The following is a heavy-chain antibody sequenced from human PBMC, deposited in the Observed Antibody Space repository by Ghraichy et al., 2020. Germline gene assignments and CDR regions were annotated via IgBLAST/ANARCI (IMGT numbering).Heavy chain of an antibody. D-gene: IGHD3-22*01. CDR2: ISGGGGST. CDR3: AKAVPFSYDSSGYYNRHFDC. J-gene: IGHJ4*02. CDR1: GITFSSHA. V-gene: IGHV3-23*01. Sequence: GGSLRLSCAASGITFSSHAMSWVRQAPGKGLEWVSAISGGGGSTYYADSVKGRFSISRDNIKNTLFLQMNSLRGEDTAIYYCAKAVPFSYDSSGYYNRHFDCWGQGPLVTVSS.